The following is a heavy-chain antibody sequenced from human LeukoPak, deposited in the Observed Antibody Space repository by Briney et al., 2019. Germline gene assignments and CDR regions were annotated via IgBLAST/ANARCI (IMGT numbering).Heavy chain of an antibody. CDR2: INPKTGGT. V-gene: IGHV1-2*02. J-gene: IGHJ4*02. CDR1: GYTFISYY. D-gene: IGHD5-18*01. CDR3: ARTNSYGTRHFDY. Sequence: ASVKVSCKASGYTFISYYIHWVRQAPRQGLEWMGWINPKTGGTHNAQRFQGRVTMTSDTSIRTAYMEVSRLRSDDTAVYYCARTNSYGTRHFDYWGQGTMVTVSS.